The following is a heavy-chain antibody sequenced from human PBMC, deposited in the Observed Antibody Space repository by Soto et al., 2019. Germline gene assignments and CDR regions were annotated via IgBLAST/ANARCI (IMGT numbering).Heavy chain of an antibody. CDR3: ARHITMVRGVIIGAYYYYGMDV. Sequence: PSETLSLTCTVSGGSISSSSYYWGWIRQPPGKGLEWIGSIYYSGSTYYSPSLKSRVTISVDTSKNQFSLKLSSVTAADTAVYYCARHITMVRGVIIGAYYYYGMDVWGQGTTVTVSS. CDR2: IYYSGST. CDR1: GGSISSSSYY. D-gene: IGHD3-10*01. J-gene: IGHJ6*02. V-gene: IGHV4-39*01.